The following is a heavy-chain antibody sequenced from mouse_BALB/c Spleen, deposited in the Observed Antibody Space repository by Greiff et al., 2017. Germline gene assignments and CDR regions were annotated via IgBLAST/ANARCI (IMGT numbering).Heavy chain of an antibody. CDR3: ARRREAGFAY. J-gene: IGHJ3*01. CDR1: GFTFSSYA. CDR2: ISSGGST. Sequence: EVKLVESGGGLVKPGGSLKLSCAASGFTFSSYAMSWVRQTPEKRLEWVASISSGGSTYYPDSVKGRFTISGDNARNILYLQMSSLRSEDTAMYYCARRREAGFAYWGQGTLVTVSA. V-gene: IGHV5-6-5*01.